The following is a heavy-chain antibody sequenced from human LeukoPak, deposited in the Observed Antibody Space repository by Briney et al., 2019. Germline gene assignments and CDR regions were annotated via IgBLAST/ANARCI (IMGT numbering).Heavy chain of an antibody. Sequence: GGSLRLSCAASGFTFDGYGMSWVRQAPGKGLEWVSYINLNGERTVYADSVKGRFTISRDNSKNTLFLQMTSLRAEDAAVYYCAKDSEGYWFDPWGQGTLVTVSS. V-gene: IGHV3-20*04. CDR2: INLNGERT. CDR3: AKDSEGYWFDP. J-gene: IGHJ5*02. CDR1: GFTFDGYG.